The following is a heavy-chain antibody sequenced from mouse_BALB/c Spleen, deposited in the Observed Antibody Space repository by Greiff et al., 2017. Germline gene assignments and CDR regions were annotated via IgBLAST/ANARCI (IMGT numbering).Heavy chain of an antibody. V-gene: IGHV2-9*02. CDR3: AREKGDYGSSWSY. J-gene: IGHJ2*01. D-gene: IGHD1-1*01. Sequence: QVQLKQSGPGLVAPSQSLSITCTVSGFSLTSYGVHWVRQPPGKGLEWLGVIWAGGSTNYNSALMSRLSISKDNSKSQVFLKMNSLQTDDTAMYYCAREKGDYGSSWSYGGQGTTLTGSA. CDR1: GFSLTSYG. CDR2: IWAGGST.